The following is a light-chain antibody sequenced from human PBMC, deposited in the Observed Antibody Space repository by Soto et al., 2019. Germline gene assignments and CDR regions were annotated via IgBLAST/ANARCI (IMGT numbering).Light chain of an antibody. J-gene: IGKJ1*01. CDR3: HQRGTWPET. CDR1: QSVSTY. Sequence: EIVLTQFPATLSLSPGERATLSCRASQSVSTYLVWYQQKPGQAPRLLIYGASNRATGIPARFSGSGSGTDFTLTIGSLEPEDSAVYYCHQRGTWPETFGQGTKVEIK. V-gene: IGKV3-11*01. CDR2: GAS.